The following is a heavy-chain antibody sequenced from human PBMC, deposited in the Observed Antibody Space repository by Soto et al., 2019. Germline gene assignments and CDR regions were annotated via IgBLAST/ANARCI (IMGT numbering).Heavy chain of an antibody. CDR3: VRDSGWPILNFDS. J-gene: IGHJ4*02. D-gene: IGHD3-10*01. CDR1: GFDFRSYG. CDR2: ASYDGSET. Sequence: GSLRLSCTASGFDFRSYGIHWVRQAPGRGLEWVAAASYDGSETYYADSAKGRFTVSKEISKNTAFLQMNALRHEDTAVYFCVRDSGWPILNFDSWGQGTLVTVPS. V-gene: IGHV3-30*03.